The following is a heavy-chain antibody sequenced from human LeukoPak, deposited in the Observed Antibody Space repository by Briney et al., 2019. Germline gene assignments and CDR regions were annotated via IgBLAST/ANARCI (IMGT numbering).Heavy chain of an antibody. CDR1: GFTFSDYY. V-gene: IGHV3-11*04. CDR3: ARVKTQKWSGWQTKESNFDY. D-gene: IGHD6-19*01. J-gene: IGHJ4*02. Sequence: PGGSLRLSCAASGFTFSDYYMSWIRQAPGKGLEWVSYISSSGSTIYYADSVKGRFTISRDNAKNSLYLQMNSLRAEDTAVYYCARVKTQKWSGWQTKESNFDYWGQGTLVTVSS. CDR2: ISSSGSTI.